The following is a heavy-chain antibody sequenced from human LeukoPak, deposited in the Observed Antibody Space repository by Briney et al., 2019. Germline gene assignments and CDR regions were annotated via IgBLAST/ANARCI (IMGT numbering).Heavy chain of an antibody. D-gene: IGHD3-22*01. V-gene: IGHV3-64*01. CDR2: VSSNGGST. CDR3: ARDRFLPYYYDSSGYYYHGCFDY. CDR1: GFSFSNYA. J-gene: IGHJ4*02. Sequence: PGGSLTLSCAASGFSFSNYAFHWLRPAPGKGLEYISIVSSNGGSTFYATSVKGRFTISRDNSKNSLYQQMNSLRAGDAAVYYCARDRFLPYYYDSSGYYYHGCFDYWGQGTLVTVSS.